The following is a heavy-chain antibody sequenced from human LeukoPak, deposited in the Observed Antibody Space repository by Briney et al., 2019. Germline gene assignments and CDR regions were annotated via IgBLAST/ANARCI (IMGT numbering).Heavy chain of an antibody. V-gene: IGHV3-23*01. D-gene: IGHD3-9*01. Sequence: GGSLRLSCAASGFTFSDYYMNWIRQAPGKGLEWVSAISGSGGSTYYADSVKGRFTISRDNSKNTLYLQMNSLRAEDTAVYYCAKGVFTDFDDPKAPPFDYWGQGTLVTVSS. CDR1: GFTFSDYY. J-gene: IGHJ4*02. CDR3: AKGVFTDFDDPKAPPFDY. CDR2: ISGSGGST.